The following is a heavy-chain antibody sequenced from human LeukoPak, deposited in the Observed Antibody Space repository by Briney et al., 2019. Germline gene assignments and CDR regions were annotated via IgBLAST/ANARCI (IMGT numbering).Heavy chain of an antibody. CDR3: AKDRGGSYGGFDS. CDR1: GFTFTSYA. D-gene: IGHD4-23*01. J-gene: IGHJ4*02. CDR2: ISGDGGST. V-gene: IGHV3-23*01. Sequence: GGSLRLSCAASGFTFTSYAMSWVRQAPGKELEWVSFISGDGGSTYYAESVKGRFTISRDNSKSTLHLQMNSLRADDTAVYYCAKDRGGSYGGFDSWGQGTLVTVSS.